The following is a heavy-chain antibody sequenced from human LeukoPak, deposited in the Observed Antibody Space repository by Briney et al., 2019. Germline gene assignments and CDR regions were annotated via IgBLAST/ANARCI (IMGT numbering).Heavy chain of an antibody. CDR3: ARGYCSSTSCQYYFDY. D-gene: IGHD2-2*01. CDR2: INAGNGDT. J-gene: IGHJ4*02. CDR1: GYIFTDYA. Sequence: GASVKVSCKASGYIFTDYALHWVRRARGQSIEWMGWINAGNGDTKYSQKFQDRVTITRDTSASTAYMELSSLRSEDTAVYHCARGYCSSTSCQYYFDYWGQGTLVTVSS. V-gene: IGHV1-3*01.